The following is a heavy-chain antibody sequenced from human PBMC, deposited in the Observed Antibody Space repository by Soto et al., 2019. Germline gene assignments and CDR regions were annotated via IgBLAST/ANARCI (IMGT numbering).Heavy chain of an antibody. CDR3: VRATPASFDYYTFDF. D-gene: IGHD2-21*02. V-gene: IGHV4-30-4*01. CDR1: GASMRSDDHY. CDR2: IFYRGNS. J-gene: IGHJ4*02. Sequence: QVQLQQSGPGLVQPSQTLSLTCTVSGASMRSDDHYWSWIRQPPGKGLEWMGYIFYRGNSYYNPCLERRLTMSVDTSRTQFSLKLRSVTAADTAIYYCVRATPASFDYYTFDFWGQGILVSVSS.